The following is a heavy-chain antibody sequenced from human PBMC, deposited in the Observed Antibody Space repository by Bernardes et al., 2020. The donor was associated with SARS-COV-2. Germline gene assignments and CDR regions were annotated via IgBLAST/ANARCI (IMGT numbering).Heavy chain of an antibody. Sequence: SETLSLTCTVSGGSISSGGYYWSWIRQHPGKGLEWIGYIYYSGSTYYNPSLKSRVPISVNTSKNQFCLMLSSVTAADTAVYYCAREQLKQWLVVWGFYYGMDVWGQGTTVTVSS. V-gene: IGHV4-31*03. CDR2: IYYSGST. CDR3: AREQLKQWLVVWGFYYGMDV. CDR1: GGSISSGGYY. D-gene: IGHD6-19*01. J-gene: IGHJ6*02.